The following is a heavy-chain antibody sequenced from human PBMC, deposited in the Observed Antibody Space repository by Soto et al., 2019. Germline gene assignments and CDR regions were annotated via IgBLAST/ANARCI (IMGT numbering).Heavy chain of an antibody. CDR3: ARLQHQNWFDP. D-gene: IGHD6-13*01. J-gene: IGHJ5*02. CDR1: GGSFSGYY. Sequence: QVQLQQWGAGLLKPSETLSLTCAVYGGSFSGYYWSWIRQPPGKGLEWIGEINHSGSTNYNPSLKSRVTISVDTSKNQFSLKLSSVTAADTAVYYCARLQHQNWFDPWGQGTLVTVSS. V-gene: IGHV4-34*01. CDR2: INHSGST.